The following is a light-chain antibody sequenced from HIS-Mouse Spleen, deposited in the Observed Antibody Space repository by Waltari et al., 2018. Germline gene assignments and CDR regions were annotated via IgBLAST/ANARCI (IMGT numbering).Light chain of an antibody. CDR2: DVS. CDR1: STDVGGSNY. V-gene: IGLV2-14*03. J-gene: IGLJ2*01. Sequence: SALTHPASVSGSPGPSITLSFTGTSTDVGGSNYVSWHQQHPGKAPKLMIYDVSNRPSGVSNRFSGSKSGNTASLTISGLQAEDEADYYCSSYTSSSTLEVVFGGGTKLTVL. CDR3: SSYTSSSTLEVV.